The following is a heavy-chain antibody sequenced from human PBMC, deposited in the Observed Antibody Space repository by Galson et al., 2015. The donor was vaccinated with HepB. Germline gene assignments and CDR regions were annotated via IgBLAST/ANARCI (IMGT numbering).Heavy chain of an antibody. CDR1: GSSISTTYW. D-gene: IGHD5-24*01. CDR2: IYHSGRT. V-gene: IGHV4-4*02. Sequence: SETLSLTCAVSGSSISTTYWWSWVRQPPGKGLEWIEDIYHSGRTNYNPSLRNRLTISVDKSKNQFSLKLTSVTAADTAVYYCARESTNTRGFDPWGQGTLVTVSS. J-gene: IGHJ5*02. CDR3: ARESTNTRGFDP.